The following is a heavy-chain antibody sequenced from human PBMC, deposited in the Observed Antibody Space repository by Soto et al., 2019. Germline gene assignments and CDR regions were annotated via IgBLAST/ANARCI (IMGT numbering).Heavy chain of an antibody. CDR2: IYYSGST. D-gene: IGHD2-2*01. J-gene: IGHJ6*02. CDR1: GGSIISYY. V-gene: IGHV4-59*01. CDR3: ARASTQEPYYYYYYGMDV. Sequence: SETLSLTCTVSGGSIISYYWSWIRQPPGKGLEWIGYIYYSGSTNYNPSLKSRVTISVDTSKNQFSLKLSSVTAADTAVYYCARASTQEPYYYYYYGMDVWGQGTTVTVSS.